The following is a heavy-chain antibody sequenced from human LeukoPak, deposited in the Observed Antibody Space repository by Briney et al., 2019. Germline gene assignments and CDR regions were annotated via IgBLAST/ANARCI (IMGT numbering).Heavy chain of an antibody. J-gene: IGHJ5*02. CDR3: ARSDGSVNWFDP. CDR1: GFTFSSYA. D-gene: IGHD3-10*01. Sequence: GGSLRLSCAASGFTFSSYAMHWVRQAPGKGLEWVAVISYDGSNKYYADSVKGRFTISRDNSKNTLYLQMNSLRAEDTAVYYCARSDGSVNWFDPWGQGTLVTVSS. CDR2: ISYDGSNK. V-gene: IGHV3-30*04.